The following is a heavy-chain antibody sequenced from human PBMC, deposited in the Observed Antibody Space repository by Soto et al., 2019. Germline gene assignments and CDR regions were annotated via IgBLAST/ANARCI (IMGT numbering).Heavy chain of an antibody. Sequence: ESLTSSGTCAGGSFTRYWISWVRQMPGKGLEWMGRIDPSDSYTNYSPSFQGHVTISADKSISTAYLQWSSLKASDTAMYYCARHCYYDSSGYCAYYGMDVWGQGTTVTVSS. CDR3: ARHCYYDSSGYCAYYGMDV. CDR2: IDPSDSYT. CDR1: GGSFTRYW. J-gene: IGHJ6*02. V-gene: IGHV5-10-1*01. D-gene: IGHD3-22*01.